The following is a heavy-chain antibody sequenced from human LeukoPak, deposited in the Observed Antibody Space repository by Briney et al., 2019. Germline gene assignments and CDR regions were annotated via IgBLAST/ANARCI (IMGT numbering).Heavy chain of an antibody. CDR1: GGAFSSYA. V-gene: IGHV1-69*13. Sequence: GASVKVSCKASGGAFSSYAISWVRQAPGQGLEWMGGIIPIFGTANYAQKFQGRVTITADESTSTAYMELGSLRSEDTAVYYCARPPHCTNGVCDDYWGQGTLVTVSS. CDR2: IIPIFGTA. D-gene: IGHD2-8*01. J-gene: IGHJ4*02. CDR3: ARPPHCTNGVCDDY.